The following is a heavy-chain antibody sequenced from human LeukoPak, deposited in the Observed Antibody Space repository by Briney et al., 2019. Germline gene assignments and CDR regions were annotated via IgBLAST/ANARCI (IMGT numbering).Heavy chain of an antibody. CDR1: GGTFSSYA. Sequence: SVKVSCKASGGTFSSYAISWVRQAPGQGLEWIGRIIPILGITNYAQKFQGRVTITADKSTSTAYMELSSLRSDDTAVYYCARDPSGGYVPYFDYSGQGTLVTVSS. CDR2: IIPILGIT. D-gene: IGHD3-16*01. V-gene: IGHV1-69*04. CDR3: ARDPSGGYVPYFDY. J-gene: IGHJ4*02.